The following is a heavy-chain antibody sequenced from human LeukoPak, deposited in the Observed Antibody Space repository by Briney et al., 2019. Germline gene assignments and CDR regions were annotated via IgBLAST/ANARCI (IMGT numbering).Heavy chain of an antibody. CDR1: GFTFDDYA. CDR3: AKDKAYYYDSSGFGFGWFDP. D-gene: IGHD3-22*01. Sequence: AGGSLRLSCAASGFTFDDYAMHWVRQAPGKGLEWVSGISWNSGSIGYADSVKGRFTISRDNAKNSLYLQMNSLRAEDTALYYCAKDKAYYYDSSGFGFGWFDPWGQGTLVTVSS. CDR2: ISWNSGSI. J-gene: IGHJ5*02. V-gene: IGHV3-9*01.